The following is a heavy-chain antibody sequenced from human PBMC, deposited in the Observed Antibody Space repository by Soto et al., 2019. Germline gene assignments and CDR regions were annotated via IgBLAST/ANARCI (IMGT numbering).Heavy chain of an antibody. CDR3: ARISQSDFLRGYYYFFDY. CDR2: ITAFNGNT. CDR1: GYTFTDYG. J-gene: IGHJ4*02. D-gene: IGHD3-3*01. Sequence: QVHLVQSGAEVEKPGASVKVSCKASGYTFTDYGISWVRQAPGQGLQWMGWITAFNGNTKYAQQFQGRVTMTTDTSTSKGYNEVKSLESDDTAVDYCARISQSDFLRGYYYFFDYWGQGTLVTVSS. V-gene: IGHV1-18*01.